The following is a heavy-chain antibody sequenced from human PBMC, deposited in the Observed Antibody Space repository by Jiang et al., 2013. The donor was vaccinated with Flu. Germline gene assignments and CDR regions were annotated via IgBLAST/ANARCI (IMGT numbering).Heavy chain of an antibody. D-gene: IGHD6-19*01. J-gene: IGHJ4*02. CDR2: ISSSSSYI. V-gene: IGHV3-21*01. Sequence: FSSYSMNWVRQAPGKGLEWVSSISSSSSYIYYADSVKGRFTISRDNAKNSLYLQMNSLRAEDTAVYYCARARRYSSGWRGYDYWGQGTLVTVSS. CDR3: ARARRYSSGWRGYDY. CDR1: FSSYS.